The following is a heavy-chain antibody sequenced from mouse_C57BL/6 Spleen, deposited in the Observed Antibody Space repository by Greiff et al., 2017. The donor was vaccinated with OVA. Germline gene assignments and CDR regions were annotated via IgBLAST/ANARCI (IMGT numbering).Heavy chain of an antibody. CDR3: ARGGYGNYNYYAMDY. CDR1: GFTFSDYG. J-gene: IGHJ4*01. CDR2: ISSGSSTI. D-gene: IGHD2-1*01. Sequence: EVQGVESGGGLVKPGGSLKLSCAASGFTFSDYGMHWVRQAPEKGLEWVAYISSGSSTIYYADTVKGRFTISRDNAKNTLFLQMTSLRSEDTAMYYGARGGYGNYNYYAMDYWGQGTSVTVSS. V-gene: IGHV5-17*01.